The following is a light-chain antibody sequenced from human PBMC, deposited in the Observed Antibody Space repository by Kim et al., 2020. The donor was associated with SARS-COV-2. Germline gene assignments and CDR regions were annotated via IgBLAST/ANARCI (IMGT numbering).Light chain of an antibody. V-gene: IGKV3-20*01. J-gene: IGKJ1*01. CDR3: QQYDRSPPWT. Sequence: EIVLTQSPGTLSLSPGERATLSCRASQSLSSSYLACYQQKPGQAPRLLIYGASSRATGIPDRFSGSGSGADFTLTVSRLEPEDFAVYYCQQYDRSPPWTFGQGTKVDIK. CDR2: GAS. CDR1: QSLSSSY.